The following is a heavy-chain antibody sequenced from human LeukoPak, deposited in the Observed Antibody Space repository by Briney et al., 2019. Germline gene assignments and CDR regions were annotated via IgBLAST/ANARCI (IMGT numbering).Heavy chain of an antibody. J-gene: IGHJ4*02. Sequence: PGGSLRLSCAASGFTFSSYEMTWVRQAPGKGLEWVSYISSGSTYTNYADSVKGRFSISRDNAKNSLYLQMNSLRAEDTAVYYCARVYSSGYYAEYWGQGTLVTVSS. CDR3: ARVYSSGYYAEY. CDR1: GFTFSSYE. CDR2: ISSGSTYT. D-gene: IGHD3-22*01. V-gene: IGHV3-11*05.